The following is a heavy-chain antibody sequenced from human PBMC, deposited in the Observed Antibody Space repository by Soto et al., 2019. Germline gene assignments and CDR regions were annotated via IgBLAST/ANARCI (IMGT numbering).Heavy chain of an antibody. D-gene: IGHD3-10*01. J-gene: IGHJ6*02. Sequence: GASVKVSCKGSGYTFTSYGISWARQAPGQRLEWMGWISAYNGNTNYAQKLQGRVTMTTDTSTSTAYMELRSLRSDDTAVYYCAIGRLKLLWFGEIRLYGMDVWGQGTTVTVSS. CDR1: GYTFTSYG. V-gene: IGHV1-18*01. CDR2: ISAYNGNT. CDR3: AIGRLKLLWFGEIRLYGMDV.